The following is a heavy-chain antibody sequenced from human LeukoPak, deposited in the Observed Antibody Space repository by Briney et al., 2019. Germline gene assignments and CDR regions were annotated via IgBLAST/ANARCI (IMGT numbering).Heavy chain of an antibody. V-gene: IGHV4-31*03. D-gene: IGHD2-15*01. CDR1: GGSISSGGYY. CDR3: ARAPSRSEVDY. Sequence: PSETLSFTCTVSGGSISSGGYYWSCLRQHPGKGLECIVYIYYSGSTYYNPSLKSRVTISVDTSKNQFFLKMISVTAADTAVYYCARAPSRSEVDYWGRGTVVTVSS. CDR2: IYYSGST. J-gene: IGHJ4*02.